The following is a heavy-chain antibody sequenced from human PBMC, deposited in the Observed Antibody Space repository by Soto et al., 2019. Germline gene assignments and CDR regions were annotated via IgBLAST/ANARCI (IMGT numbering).Heavy chain of an antibody. CDR2: IYNSGNT. CDR1: SASLSSSTYY. Sequence: SETLSLTCSVSSASLSSSTYYWSWIRQPPGRGPEWIGSIYNSGNTYYKPSLKSRGSISIDTSRNQFSLKLTSVTAADTGAYYCASSSSFHYWGPGTLLT. V-gene: IGHV4-39*01. J-gene: IGHJ4*02. CDR3: ASSSSFHY. D-gene: IGHD6-6*01.